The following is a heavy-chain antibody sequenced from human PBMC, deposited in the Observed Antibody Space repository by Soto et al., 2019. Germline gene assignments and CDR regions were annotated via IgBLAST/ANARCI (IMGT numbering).Heavy chain of an antibody. CDR2: ISGSGGST. D-gene: IGHD3-9*01. CDR1: GFTFSSYV. V-gene: IGHV3-23*01. Sequence: EVQLLESGGGLVQPGGSLRLSCAASGFTFSSYVMSWVRQAPGKGLEWVSAISGSGGSTYYADSVKGRFTISRDNSKNTLYLQMNSLRAEDTAVYYCAKDLGYFDWSWGFDYWGQGTLVTVSS. J-gene: IGHJ4*02. CDR3: AKDLGYFDWSWGFDY.